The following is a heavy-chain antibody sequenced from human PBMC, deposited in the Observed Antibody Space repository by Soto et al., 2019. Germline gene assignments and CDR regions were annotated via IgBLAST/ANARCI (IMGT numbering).Heavy chain of an antibody. Sequence: QVQLVQSGAEVKKPGASVKVSCKASGYTFTSYDINWVRQATGQGLEWMGWMNPNSGNTGYAQKLQGRVTKTRNTSISTAYMELGSLRSEDTAVYYCARSYNWKDYYYGMDVWGQGTTVTVSS. V-gene: IGHV1-8*01. CDR3: ARSYNWKDYYYGMDV. CDR1: GYTFTSYD. CDR2: MNPNSGNT. J-gene: IGHJ6*02. D-gene: IGHD1-1*01.